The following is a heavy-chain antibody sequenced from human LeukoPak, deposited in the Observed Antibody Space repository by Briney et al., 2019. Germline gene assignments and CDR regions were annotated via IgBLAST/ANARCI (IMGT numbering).Heavy chain of an antibody. CDR3: ARDIVEPPGSGRYFDN. CDR2: IRYDGSNK. J-gene: IGHJ4*02. V-gene: IGHV3-30*02. CDR1: GFTFSSYG. Sequence: GGSLRLSCAASGFTFSSYGMHWVRQAPGKGLEWVAFIRYDGSNKYYADSVKGRFTISRDNTLYLQMNSLRPEDTAVYYCARDIVEPPGSGRYFDNWGQGTLITVSS. D-gene: IGHD1-14*01.